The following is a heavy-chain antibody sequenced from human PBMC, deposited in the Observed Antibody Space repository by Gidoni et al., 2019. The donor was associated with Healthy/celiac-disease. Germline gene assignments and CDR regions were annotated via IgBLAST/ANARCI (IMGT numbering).Heavy chain of an antibody. J-gene: IGHJ6*02. CDR2: IDPSDSYT. Sequence: EVQLVQSGAEVKKPGESLRISCKGSGSSFTSYWITWVRQMPGKGLEWMARIDPSDSYTNYSPSFQGHVTISADKSISTAYLQWSSLKASDTAMYYCAKQQIGTVTTSPFGDYYYGMDVWGQGTTVTVSS. CDR3: AKQQIGTVTTSPFGDYYYGMDV. CDR1: GSSFTSYW. D-gene: IGHD4-17*01. V-gene: IGHV5-10-1*03.